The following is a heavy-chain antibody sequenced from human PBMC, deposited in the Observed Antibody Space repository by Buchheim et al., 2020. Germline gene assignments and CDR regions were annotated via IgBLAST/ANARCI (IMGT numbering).Heavy chain of an antibody. J-gene: IGHJ4*02. CDR1: GFTFSTYS. D-gene: IGHD2-21*02. V-gene: IGHV3-7*01. CDR2: IKQDGSEK. Sequence: EVQLVESGGGLVQPGGSLRLSCAASGFTFSTYSMSWVHQAPGKGLEWVAKIKQDGSEKYYVDSVKGRFTISRDNAKNSLYLHMNSLRAEDTAVYYCARDFCGGDCYLFDYWGQGTL. CDR3: ARDFCGGDCYLFDY.